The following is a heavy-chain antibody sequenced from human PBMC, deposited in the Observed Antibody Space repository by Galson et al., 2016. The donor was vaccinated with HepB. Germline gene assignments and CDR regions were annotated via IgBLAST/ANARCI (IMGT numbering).Heavy chain of an antibody. V-gene: IGHV3-43*01. Sequence: SLRLSCAASGFTFDDYTMHWVRQGPGRDLEWVSLVTWDGSVTAHADSVKGRFTISRDNSKNPLYLQMNSLTTEDSAFYYCAKDVKAVAGKGVFDSWGQGTLVTVSS. CDR2: VTWDGSVT. J-gene: IGHJ4*02. D-gene: IGHD1-1*01. CDR3: AKDVKAVAGKGVFDS. CDR1: GFTFDDYT.